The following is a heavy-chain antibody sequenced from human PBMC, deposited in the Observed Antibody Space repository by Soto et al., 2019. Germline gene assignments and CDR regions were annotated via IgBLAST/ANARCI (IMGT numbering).Heavy chain of an antibody. D-gene: IGHD3-16*01. Sequence: QITLKESGPTLVKPTQTLTLTCTFSGFSLSTSGVGVGWIRQPPGKALEWLALIYWDDDKRYSPSLKSRLTITKHTSKNQVVLTMTNMDPMDTATYYCAHSLYDYVWGTNWFDPWGQGTLVTVSS. CDR3: AHSLYDYVWGTNWFDP. J-gene: IGHJ5*02. V-gene: IGHV2-5*02. CDR2: IYWDDDK. CDR1: GFSLSTSGVG.